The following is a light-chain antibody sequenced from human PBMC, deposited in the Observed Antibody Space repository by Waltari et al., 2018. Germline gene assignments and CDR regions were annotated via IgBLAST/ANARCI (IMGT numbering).Light chain of an antibody. V-gene: IGLV2-14*03. J-gene: IGLJ1*01. CDR2: DVS. CDR1: TSAVGGYNY. CDR3: SSYSRSSTFYV. Sequence: QSALTQPASVSGSPGQSLTIPCTGTTSAVGGYNYVSLSQQHPGKAPKLMIYDVSKRPSGVSDRFSGSKSGNTASLTISGLQTEDEADYYCSSYSRSSTFYVFGTGTKVTVL.